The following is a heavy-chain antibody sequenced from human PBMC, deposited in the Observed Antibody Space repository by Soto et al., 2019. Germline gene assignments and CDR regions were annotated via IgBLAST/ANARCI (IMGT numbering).Heavy chain of an antibody. CDR3: AKDGGYSSSWLFDY. J-gene: IGHJ4*02. Sequence: EVQLLESGGGLVQPGVSLRLSCAASGFTFSSYAMSWVRQAPGKGLEWVSAISGSGGSTYYADSVKGRFTISRDNSKNSLYLQMNSLRAEDTAVYYCAKDGGYSSSWLFDYWGQGTLVTVSS. CDR1: GFTFSSYA. V-gene: IGHV3-23*01. D-gene: IGHD6-13*01. CDR2: ISGSGGST.